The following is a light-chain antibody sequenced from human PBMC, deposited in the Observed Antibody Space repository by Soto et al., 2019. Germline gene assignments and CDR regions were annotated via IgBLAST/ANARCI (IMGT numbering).Light chain of an antibody. V-gene: IGKV3-20*01. CDR1: QSVSSSH. Sequence: EIVLTQSPGTLSLSPGERATLSCRASQSVSSSHLAWYQQKPGQAPRLLMYDASSRATGIPDRFSGSGSGTDFTLTISRLEPEDFAVYYCQQYGGSSFSFGPGTNLETK. J-gene: IGKJ2*03. CDR3: QQYGGSSFS. CDR2: DAS.